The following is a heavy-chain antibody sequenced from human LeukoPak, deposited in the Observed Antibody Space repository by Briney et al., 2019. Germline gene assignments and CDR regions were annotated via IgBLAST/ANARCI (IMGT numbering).Heavy chain of an antibody. J-gene: IGHJ5*02. V-gene: IGHV3-43*02. CDR1: GFTFDDYA. D-gene: IGHD3-3*01. CDR2: ISGDGGST. CDR3: AKDISNYDFWSGFYT. Sequence: SGGSLRLSCVASGFTFDDYAMHWVRQAPGKGLEWVSLISGDGGSTYYADSVKGRFTISRDNSKNSLYLQMNSLRTEDTALYYCAKDISNYDFWSGFYTWGQGTLVTVSS.